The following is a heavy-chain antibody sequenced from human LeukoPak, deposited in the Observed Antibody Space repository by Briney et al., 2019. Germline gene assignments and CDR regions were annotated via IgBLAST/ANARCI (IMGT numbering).Heavy chain of an antibody. CDR2: ISYDGSNK. CDR3: AKELSAGTGGGWEDYFDY. CDR1: GFTFSSYG. Sequence: GGSLRLSCAVSGFTFSSYGMHWVRQAPGKGLEWGAVISYDGSNKFYADSVKGRFTISRDNSKSTLYLQMNSLRAEDTAVYYCAKELSAGTGGGWEDYFDYWGQGTLVTVSA. V-gene: IGHV3-30*18. D-gene: IGHD6-13*01. J-gene: IGHJ4*02.